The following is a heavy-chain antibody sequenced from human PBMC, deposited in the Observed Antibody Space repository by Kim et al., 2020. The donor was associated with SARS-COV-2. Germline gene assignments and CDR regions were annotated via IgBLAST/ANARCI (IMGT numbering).Heavy chain of an antibody. CDR3: ARDRNYYDSSGYH. J-gene: IGHJ1*01. Sequence: AQKLQGRVTMTTDTSTSTAYMELRSLRSDDTAVYYCARDRNYYDSSGYHWGQGTLVTVSS. D-gene: IGHD3-22*01. V-gene: IGHV1-18*01.